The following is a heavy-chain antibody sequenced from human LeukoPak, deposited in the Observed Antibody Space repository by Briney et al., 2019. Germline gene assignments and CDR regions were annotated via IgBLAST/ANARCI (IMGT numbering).Heavy chain of an antibody. CDR1: GFTFSGSA. Sequence: PRGSLRLSCAASGFTFSGSAIHWVRQASGKGLEWVGRIRNKANRHATLYAASMKGRFTLSRDDSTNTAYLQVDSLQTEDTAVYYCARHGNGDDTSGYTDYWGRGILVTVSS. CDR3: ARHGNGDDTSGYTDY. CDR2: IRNKANRHAT. J-gene: IGHJ4*02. V-gene: IGHV3-73*01. D-gene: IGHD3-22*01.